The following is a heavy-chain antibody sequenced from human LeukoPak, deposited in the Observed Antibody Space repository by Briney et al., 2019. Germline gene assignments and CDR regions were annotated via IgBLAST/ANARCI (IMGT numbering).Heavy chain of an antibody. V-gene: IGHV4-59*08. CDR1: GGSISSFY. CDR3: ARHRYYYYYMDV. J-gene: IGHJ6*03. CDR2: IYYSGNT. Sequence: SETLSLTCTVSGGSISSFYWSWIRQPPGKGLEYIGYIYYSGNTNYNPSLKSRVSISLDTSKNQFSLKLSSVTAADTAVYYCARHRYYYYYMDVWGKGTTVTISS.